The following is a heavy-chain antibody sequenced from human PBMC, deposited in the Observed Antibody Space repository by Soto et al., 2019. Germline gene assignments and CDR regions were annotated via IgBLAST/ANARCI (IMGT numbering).Heavy chain of an antibody. CDR1: GFTFSSYW. CDR2: INSDGSST. D-gene: IGHD3-3*01. V-gene: IGHV3-74*01. J-gene: IGHJ6*02. Sequence: PGGSLRLSCAASGFTFSSYWMHWVRQAPGKGLVWVSRINSDGSSTSYADSVKGRFTISRDNAKNTLYLQMNSLRAEDTAVYYCARSDYDFWSGLDYGMDVWGQGTTVTVSS. CDR3: ARSDYDFWSGLDYGMDV.